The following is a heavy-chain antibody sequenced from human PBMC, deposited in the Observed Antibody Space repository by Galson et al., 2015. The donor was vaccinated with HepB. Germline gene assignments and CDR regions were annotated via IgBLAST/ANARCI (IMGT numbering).Heavy chain of an antibody. CDR3: ARDGHYDFLPGAFDI. D-gene: IGHD3-3*01. CDR1: GGSISSGGYY. Sequence: TLSLTCTVSGGSISSGGYYWSWIRQHPGKGLEWIGYIYYSGSTYYNPSLKSRVTISVDTSKNQFSLKLSSVTAADTAVYYCARDGHYDFLPGAFDIWGRGTMVTVSS. J-gene: IGHJ3*02. V-gene: IGHV4-31*03. CDR2: IYYSGST.